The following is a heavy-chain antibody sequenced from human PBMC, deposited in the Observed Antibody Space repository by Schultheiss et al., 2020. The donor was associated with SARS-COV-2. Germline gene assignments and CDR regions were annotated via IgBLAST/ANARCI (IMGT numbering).Heavy chain of an antibody. J-gene: IGHJ3*02. CDR1: GFTFDDYA. V-gene: IGHV3-15*01. CDR2: IKSKTDGGTT. D-gene: IGHD4-17*01. Sequence: GGSLRLSCAASGFTFDDYAMHWVRQAPGKGLEWVGRIKSKTDGGTTDYAAPVKGRFTISRDDSKNTLYLQMNSLKTEDTAVYYCTTSVVPYGDYEGDAFDIWGQGTMVTVSS. CDR3: TTSVVPYGDYEGDAFDI.